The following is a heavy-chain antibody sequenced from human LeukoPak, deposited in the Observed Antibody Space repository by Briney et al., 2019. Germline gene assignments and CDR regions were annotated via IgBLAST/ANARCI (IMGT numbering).Heavy chain of an antibody. V-gene: IGHV1-8*01. CDR2: MNPNSGNT. Sequence: ASVKVSCKASGYTFTSYDINWVRQATGQGLEWMGWMNPNSGNTGYAQNFQGRVNMTRNTSISKAYMELSSLRSEDTAVYCCARGRDSSSWYDNWFDPWGQGTLVTVSS. CDR1: GYTFTSYD. D-gene: IGHD6-13*01. J-gene: IGHJ5*02. CDR3: ARGRDSSSWYDNWFDP.